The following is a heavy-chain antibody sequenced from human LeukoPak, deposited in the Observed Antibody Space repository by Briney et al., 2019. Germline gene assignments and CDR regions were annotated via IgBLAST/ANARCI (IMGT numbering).Heavy chain of an antibody. J-gene: IGHJ1*01. Sequence: SETLSLTCTVSGGSISGYYWSWIRQPPGKGLEWIGYIYYSGSTNYNPSLKSRVTISVDTSKNQFSLKLSSVTAADTAVYYCACITIFGVVAFQHWGQGTLVTVSS. CDR1: GGSISGYY. CDR2: IYYSGST. V-gene: IGHV4-59*01. D-gene: IGHD3-3*01. CDR3: ACITIFGVVAFQH.